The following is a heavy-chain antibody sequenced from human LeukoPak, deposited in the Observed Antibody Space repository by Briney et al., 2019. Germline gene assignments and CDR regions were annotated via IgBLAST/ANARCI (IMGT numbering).Heavy chain of an antibody. CDR2: IYTSGST. Sequence: TSSETLSLTCTVSGGSISSGSYYWSWIRQPAGKGLEWIGRIYTSGSTNYNPSLKSRVTISVDTSKNQFSLKLSSVTAADTAVYYCARDLVVVVPAAMSSYYYYMDVWGKGTTVTISS. V-gene: IGHV4-61*02. CDR1: GGSISSGSYY. D-gene: IGHD2-2*01. J-gene: IGHJ6*03. CDR3: ARDLVVVVPAAMSSYYYYMDV.